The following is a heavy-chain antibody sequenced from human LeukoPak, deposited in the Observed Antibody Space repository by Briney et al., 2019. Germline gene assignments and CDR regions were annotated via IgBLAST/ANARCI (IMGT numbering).Heavy chain of an antibody. D-gene: IGHD4-17*01. V-gene: IGHV3-66*02. CDR3: ARTVTTGP. J-gene: IGHJ5*02. CDR2: IYSGGTM. Sequence: GGSLRLSCAASGFAVSSSYMSWVRQAPGKGLEWVSVIYSGGTMNYADSVKGRFTISRDNSKNTLYLQMNSLRLEDTAVYYCARTVTTGPWGQGTLVTVSS. CDR1: GFAVSSSY.